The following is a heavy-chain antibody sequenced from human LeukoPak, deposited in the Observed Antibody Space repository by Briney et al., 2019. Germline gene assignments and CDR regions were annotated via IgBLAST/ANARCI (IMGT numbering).Heavy chain of an antibody. Sequence: PGGSLRLSCAASGFTFSGSDIHWVRQASGKGLEWVGHIRSMTNNYATADAASVKGRFTFSRDDSKNTAYIQMNSLKTEDTAVYYCTRHNYDRSGYGAFDIWGQGTMVTVSS. D-gene: IGHD3-22*01. V-gene: IGHV3-73*01. CDR3: TRHNYDRSGYGAFDI. CDR1: GFTFSGSD. J-gene: IGHJ3*02. CDR2: IRSMTNNYAT.